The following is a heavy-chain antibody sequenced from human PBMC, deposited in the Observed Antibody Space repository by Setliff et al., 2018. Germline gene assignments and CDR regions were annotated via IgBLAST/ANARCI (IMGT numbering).Heavy chain of an antibody. D-gene: IGHD5-18*01. V-gene: IGHV4-59*01. CDR3: AREPMDSAMVTTGAFDI. J-gene: IGHJ3*02. CDR1: GDSIRSYY. Sequence: SETLSLTCTVSGDSIRSYYWSWVRQPPGRGLEWIGYIYYTGSSNYNPSLKSRVTISVDTSKNQFSLKLRSVSAADTAVYYCAREPMDSAMVTTGAFDIWGRGTMVTVSS. CDR2: IYYTGSS.